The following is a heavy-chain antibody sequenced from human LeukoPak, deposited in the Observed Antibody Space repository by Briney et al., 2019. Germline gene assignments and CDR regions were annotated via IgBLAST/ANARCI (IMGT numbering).Heavy chain of an antibody. CDR3: GKMNYFSTGGGPPFDS. V-gene: IGHV3-48*04. J-gene: IGHJ4*02. D-gene: IGHD2/OR15-2a*01. Sequence: PGGSLRLSCAASGFTFSSYSMNWVRQAPGKGLEWVSYISSSSSTIYYADSVKGRFTISRDNAKNSLYLQMNSLRAEDTAVYYCGKMNYFSTGGGPPFDSGGQGPLATAPS. CDR1: GFTFSSYS. CDR2: ISSSSSTI.